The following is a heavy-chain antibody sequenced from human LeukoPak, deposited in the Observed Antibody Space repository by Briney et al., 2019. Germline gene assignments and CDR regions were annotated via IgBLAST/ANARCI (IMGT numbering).Heavy chain of an antibody. V-gene: IGHV1-8*01. D-gene: IGHD3-10*01. CDR3: ARAGSGSYYSEY. CDR2: MNPNSGNT. Sequence: ASVKVSCKASGYTFTSYDINWVRQATGQGLEWMGWMNPNSGNTGYAQKFQGRVTMTRDTSISTAYMELSRLRSDDTAVYYCARAGSGSYYSEYWGQGTLVTVSS. CDR1: GYTFTSYD. J-gene: IGHJ4*02.